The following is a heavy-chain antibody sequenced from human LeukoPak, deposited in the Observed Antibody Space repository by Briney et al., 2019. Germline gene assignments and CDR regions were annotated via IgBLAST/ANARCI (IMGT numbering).Heavy chain of an antibody. CDR2: ISSSGNTI. V-gene: IGHV3-48*03. Sequence: PGGSLRLSCADSGFSFSSYEMIWVRQAPGKGLEWISYISSSGNTIYYADSVKGRITISRDNAKNSLYLQMNSLRAEDTAVYHCAREGHYYFDYWGQGTLVTVSS. CDR1: GFSFSSYE. CDR3: AREGHYYFDY. J-gene: IGHJ4*02.